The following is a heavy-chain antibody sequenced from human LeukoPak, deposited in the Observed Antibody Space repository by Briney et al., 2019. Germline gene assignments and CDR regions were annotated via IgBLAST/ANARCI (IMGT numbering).Heavy chain of an antibody. CDR2: IYYSGST. J-gene: IGHJ6*02. CDR3: ARARGIVDV. Sequence: SETLSLTCTVSGGSISSYYWSWIRQPPGKGLEWIGYIYYSGSTNYNPSLKSRVTISVDKSKNQFSLKLSSVTAADTAVYYCARARGIVDVWGQGTTVTVSS. V-gene: IGHV4-59*12. D-gene: IGHD1-26*01. CDR1: GGSISSYY.